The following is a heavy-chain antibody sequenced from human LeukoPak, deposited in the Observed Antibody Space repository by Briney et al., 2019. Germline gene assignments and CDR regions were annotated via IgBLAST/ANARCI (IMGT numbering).Heavy chain of an antibody. CDR2: MHYTGST. CDR1: GDSISSSSYY. D-gene: IGHD1-14*01. J-gene: IGHJ4*02. Sequence: SETLSLTCTVSGDSISSSSYYWGWIRQPPGKGLEWIGSMHYTGSTHYGPSLKSRVTISVDTSKNQFSLKLTSVTAADTAVYYCARRYNRNFAYGYWGQGTLVTVSS. CDR3: ARRYNRNFAYGY. V-gene: IGHV4-39*07.